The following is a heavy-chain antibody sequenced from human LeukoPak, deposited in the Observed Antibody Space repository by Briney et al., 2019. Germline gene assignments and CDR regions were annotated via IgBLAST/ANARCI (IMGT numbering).Heavy chain of an antibody. Sequence: SETLSVSCTVSGGSINSGNYYWTWIRQPAGKGLEWIGRIHTTGNTNYNPSLKSRVTISVDTSKNQFSLNLSSVTAADTAVYYCARVSYYYYMDVWGKGTTVTVSS. J-gene: IGHJ6*03. V-gene: IGHV4-61*02. CDR1: GGSINSGNYY. CDR2: IHTTGNT. CDR3: ARVSYYYYMDV.